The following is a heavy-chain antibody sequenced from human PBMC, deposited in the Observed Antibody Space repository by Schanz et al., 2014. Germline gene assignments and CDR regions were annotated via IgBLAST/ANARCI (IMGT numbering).Heavy chain of an antibody. D-gene: IGHD3-3*01. V-gene: IGHV3-9*02. CDR2: IPWNGAAI. Sequence: EVQVVESGGGLVQPGGSLRLSCTASGFNSDDYAMHWVRQAPGKGLEWVSNIPWNGAAIGYAGSVRGRFTISRDSAKNSLYLQMNSLRPEDTAVYYCMRDSFFAFDYWGQGTLVTVSS. CDR1: GFNSDDYA. CDR3: MRDSFFAFDY. J-gene: IGHJ4*02.